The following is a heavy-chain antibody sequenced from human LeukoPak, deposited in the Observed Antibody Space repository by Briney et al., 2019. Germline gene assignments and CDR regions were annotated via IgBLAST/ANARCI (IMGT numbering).Heavy chain of an antibody. D-gene: IGHD4/OR15-4a*01. J-gene: IGHJ5*02. Sequence: ASVTVSCTSSVYTFTKNNINWVRQAPGQGLEWMGWVNPNNGNTVYAQKFQGRGAFTSDISIDTVYMELSSLRSEDTAVYYCAGADTYGGPDWFDPWGQGTPVIVSS. CDR1: VYTFTKNN. CDR2: VNPNNGNT. V-gene: IGHV1-8*01. CDR3: AGADTYGGPDWFDP.